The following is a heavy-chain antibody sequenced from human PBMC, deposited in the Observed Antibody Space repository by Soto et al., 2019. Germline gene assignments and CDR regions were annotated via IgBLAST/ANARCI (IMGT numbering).Heavy chain of an antibody. CDR3: ARDVVAYCGGDCYPTYYYYYGMDV. J-gene: IGHJ6*02. V-gene: IGHV3-21*01. CDR1: GFTFSSYS. CDR2: ISSSSSYI. Sequence: PGGSLRLSCAASGFTFSSYSMNWVRQAPGKGLEWVSSISSSSSYIYYADSVKGRFTISRDNAKNSLYLQMISLRAEDTAVYYCARDVVAYCGGDCYPTYYYYYGMDVWGQGTTVTVSS. D-gene: IGHD2-21*02.